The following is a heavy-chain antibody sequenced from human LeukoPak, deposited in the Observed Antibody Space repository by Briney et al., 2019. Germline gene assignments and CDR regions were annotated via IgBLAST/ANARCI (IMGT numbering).Heavy chain of an antibody. CDR2: INSDGITT. V-gene: IGHV3-74*01. Sequence: GGSLRLSCAASGFTFSIYWMHWVRQAPGKGLVWVSRINSDGITTHYADSVKGRFTISRDNAKNSLYLQMNSLRAEDTAVYYCARAGGYYYGSGSLRNWGQGTLVTVSS. CDR1: GFTFSIYW. J-gene: IGHJ4*02. CDR3: ARAGGYYYGSGSLRN. D-gene: IGHD3-10*01.